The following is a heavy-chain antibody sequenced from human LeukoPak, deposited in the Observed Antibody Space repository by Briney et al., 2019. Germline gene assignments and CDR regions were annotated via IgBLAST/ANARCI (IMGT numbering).Heavy chain of an antibody. CDR1: GITFSSYN. CDR3: ARNRGSSGYCDS. CDR2: ISSSSSYI. Sequence: GGSLRLSCAASGITFSSYNFNWVRQAPGEGLEWVSSISSSSSYIYYADSVKGRFTISRDNAKDSLYLQMNSLRAEDTAVYYCARNRGSSGYCDSWGQGTLVTVSS. D-gene: IGHD3-22*01. V-gene: IGHV3-21*01. J-gene: IGHJ4*02.